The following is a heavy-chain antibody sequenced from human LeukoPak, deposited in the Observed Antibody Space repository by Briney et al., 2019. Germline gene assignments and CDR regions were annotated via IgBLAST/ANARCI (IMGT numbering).Heavy chain of an antibody. V-gene: IGHV4-39*01. CDR3: ARGRSNDY. CDR2: IYYSGST. CDR1: GGSISSSSYY. J-gene: IGHJ4*02. Sequence: PSGTLSLTCTVSGGSISSSSYYWGWIRQPPGKGLEWIGSIYYSGSTYYNPSLKSRVTISVDTSKNQFSLKLSSVTAADTAVYYCARGRSNDYWGQGTLVTVSS.